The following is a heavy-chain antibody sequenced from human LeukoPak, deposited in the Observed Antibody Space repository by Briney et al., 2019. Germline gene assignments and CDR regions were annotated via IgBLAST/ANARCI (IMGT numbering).Heavy chain of an antibody. V-gene: IGHV4-4*02. D-gene: IGHD3-22*01. Sequence: PSETLSLTCAVSGGSISSSNWWSWVRQPPGKGLEWIGKIYHSGSTNYNPSLKSRVTISVDKSKNQFSLKLSSVTAADTAVYYCASLHGYYDSSGYSDYWGQGTLVTVSS. CDR2: IYHSGST. CDR3: ASLHGYYDSSGYSDY. CDR1: GGSISSSNW. J-gene: IGHJ4*02.